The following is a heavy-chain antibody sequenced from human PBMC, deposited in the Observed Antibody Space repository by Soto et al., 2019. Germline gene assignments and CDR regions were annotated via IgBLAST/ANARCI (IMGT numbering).Heavy chain of an antibody. V-gene: IGHV1-18*01. D-gene: IGHD6-6*01. CDR3: ARGDILSIAASNFQH. CDR1: GYTFTSYG. J-gene: IGHJ1*01. Sequence: GASVKVSCKASGYTFTSYGISWVRQAPGQGLEWMGWISAYNGNTNYAQKLQGRVTMTTDTSTSTAYMELRSLRSDDTAVYYCARGDILSIAASNFQHWGQGTLVTVSS. CDR2: ISAYNGNT.